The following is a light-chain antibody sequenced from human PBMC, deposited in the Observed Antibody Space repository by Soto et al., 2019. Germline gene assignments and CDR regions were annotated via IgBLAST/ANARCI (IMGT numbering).Light chain of an antibody. J-gene: IGLJ3*02. CDR1: RSNIGAGYD. V-gene: IGLV1-40*01. CDR2: GNY. CDR3: QSYDSSLSAWV. Sequence: QSVLTQPPSVSGAPGQRVTISCTGNRSNIGAGYDVHWYHQLPGTAPKLLIYGNYNRPSGVPDRFSGSKSGTSASLAITGLQAEDEADYYCQSYDSSLSAWVFGGGTKLTVL.